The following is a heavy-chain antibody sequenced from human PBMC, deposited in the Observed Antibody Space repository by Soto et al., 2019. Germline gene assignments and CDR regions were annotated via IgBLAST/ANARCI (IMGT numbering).Heavy chain of an antibody. CDR3: VRGDYYGSGSLF. CDR1: GFTFSGYW. V-gene: IGHV3-7*04. J-gene: IGHJ4*02. Sequence: EVQLVESGGGLVQPGGSLRLSCAASGFTFSGYWMCWVRQAPGKGLEWVANIKQDGSDIHYLDSVKGRFTISRDNAKDSLYLQMNSLRAEDTAVYYCVRGDYYGSGSLFWGQGTLVTVSS. D-gene: IGHD3-10*01. CDR2: IKQDGSDI.